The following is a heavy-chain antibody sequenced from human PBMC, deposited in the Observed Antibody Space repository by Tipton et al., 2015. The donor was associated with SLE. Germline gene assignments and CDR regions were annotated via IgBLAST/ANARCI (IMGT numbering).Heavy chain of an antibody. CDR2: IYYSGSA. Sequence: TLSLTCPVSGGSISSFDFYWAWIRQSPGKGLEWLGSIYYSGSAYYNPSLKSRVTISVDTSKNQFSLRLTSVAAADTAVYYCARHRGKFTVSDYIDYWGQGTLVTVSS. CDR1: GGSISSFDFY. V-gene: IGHV4-39*01. J-gene: IGHJ4*02. D-gene: IGHD3-10*01. CDR3: ARHRGKFTVSDYIDY.